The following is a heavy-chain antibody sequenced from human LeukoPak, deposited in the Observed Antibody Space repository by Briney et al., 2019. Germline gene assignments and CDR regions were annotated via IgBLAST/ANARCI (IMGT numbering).Heavy chain of an antibody. V-gene: IGHV1-69*13. CDR1: GGTFSSYA. Sequence: GASVKVSCKASGGTFSSYAISWVRQAPGQGLEWMGGIIPIFGTANYAQKFQGRVTITADESTSTAYMELSSLRSEDTAVYYCARERFLEWLTPLYYYYGMDVWGQGTTVTVSS. CDR2: IIPIFGTA. D-gene: IGHD3-3*01. J-gene: IGHJ6*02. CDR3: ARERFLEWLTPLYYYYGMDV.